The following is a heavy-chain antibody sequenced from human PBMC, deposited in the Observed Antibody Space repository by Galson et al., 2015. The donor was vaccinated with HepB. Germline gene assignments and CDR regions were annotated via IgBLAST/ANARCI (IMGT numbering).Heavy chain of an antibody. CDR2: IYYSGST. V-gene: IGHV4-39*01. J-gene: IGHJ4*02. Sequence: SETLSLTCTVSGGSISSSSYYWGWIRQPPGKGLEWIGSIYYSGSTYYNPSLKSRVTISVDTSKNQFSLKLSSVTAADTAVYYCARLATNDYGDYWGQGTLVTVSS. CDR1: GGSISSSSYY. CDR3: ARLATNDYGDY.